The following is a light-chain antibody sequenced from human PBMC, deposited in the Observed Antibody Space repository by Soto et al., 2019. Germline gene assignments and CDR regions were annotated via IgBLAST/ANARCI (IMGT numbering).Light chain of an antibody. CDR1: QSLSSY. CDR2: DAS. Sequence: EIVLTQSPATLSLSPGERATLSCRASQSLSSYLAWYQQKPGQAPRLLIYDASNRATGIPARFSGSGSGTDFTLTISILEPEDFAVYYCQQRYNWPITFGQGTRLEIK. V-gene: IGKV3-11*01. J-gene: IGKJ5*01. CDR3: QQRYNWPIT.